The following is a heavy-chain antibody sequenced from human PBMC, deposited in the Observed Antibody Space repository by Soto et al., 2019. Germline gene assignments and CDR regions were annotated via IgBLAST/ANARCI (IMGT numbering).Heavy chain of an antibody. J-gene: IGHJ6*02. CDR2: IYPGDSDT. CDR3: ARLGCSSTSCYAHYYYGMDV. V-gene: IGHV5-51*01. CDR1: GYSFTSYW. D-gene: IGHD2-2*01. Sequence: GESLKISCKGSGYSFTSYWIGWVRQMPGKGLEWMGIIYPGDSDTRYSPSFQGHVTISADKSISTAYLQWSSLKASDTAMYYCARLGCSSTSCYAHYYYGMDVWGQGTTVTVSS.